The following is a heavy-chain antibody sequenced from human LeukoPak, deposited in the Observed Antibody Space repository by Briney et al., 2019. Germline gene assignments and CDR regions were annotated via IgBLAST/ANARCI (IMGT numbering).Heavy chain of an antibody. Sequence: KISCKGSGYSFTNYWIGWVRQAPGQGLEWMGGIIPIFGTANYAQKFQGRVTITADESTSTAYMELSSLRSEDTAVYYCARADYYDSSGYWNAFDIWGQGTMVTVSS. CDR3: ARADYYDSSGYWNAFDI. CDR2: IIPIFGTA. CDR1: GYSFTNYW. V-gene: IGHV1-69*01. D-gene: IGHD3-22*01. J-gene: IGHJ3*02.